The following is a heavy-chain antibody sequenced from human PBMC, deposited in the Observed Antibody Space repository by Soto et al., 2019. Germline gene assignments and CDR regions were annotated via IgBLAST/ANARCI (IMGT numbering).Heavy chain of an antibody. V-gene: IGHV3-33*01. J-gene: IGHJ6*03. CDR3: ARVATNDFWSGYYMDV. CDR2: IWYDGSNK. CDR1: GFTFSSYC. D-gene: IGHD3-3*01. Sequence: PGESLRLSCAASGFTFSSYCMRWVRQAPGKGLEWVAVIWYDGSNKYYADSVKGRFTISRDNSKNTLYLQMNSLRAEDTAVYYFARVATNDFWSGYYMDVWGKGTTVTVSS.